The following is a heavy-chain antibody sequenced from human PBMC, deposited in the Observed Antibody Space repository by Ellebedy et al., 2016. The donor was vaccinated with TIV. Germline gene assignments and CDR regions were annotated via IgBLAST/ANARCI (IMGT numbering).Heavy chain of an antibody. CDR2: IKSTIEGGAT. J-gene: IGHJ4*02. CDR1: GFPFSSAW. Sequence: PGGSLRLSCEVSGFPFSSAWMTWVRQAPGKGLEWVGRIKSTIEGGATAYAAPVKGRFTISREDSKNTLFLQMSRLTVEDTATYYCTTDRAIEEDPDYWGQGTRVTVSS. CDR3: TTDRAIEEDPDY. D-gene: IGHD5-24*01. V-gene: IGHV3-15*01.